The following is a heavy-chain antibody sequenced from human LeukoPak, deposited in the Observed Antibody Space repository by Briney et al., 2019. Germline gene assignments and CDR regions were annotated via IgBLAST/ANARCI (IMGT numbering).Heavy chain of an antibody. Sequence: PGGSLRLSCVASGFTFSSYWMHWVRQDPRKGLVWVSRINGDGRNINYADSVRGRFTISRDNAKNSLYLQMNSLRAEDTAVYYCARETLRFLEWLSIDAFDIWGQGTMVTVSS. D-gene: IGHD3-3*01. J-gene: IGHJ3*02. CDR3: ARETLRFLEWLSIDAFDI. V-gene: IGHV3-74*01. CDR1: GFTFSSYW. CDR2: INGDGRNI.